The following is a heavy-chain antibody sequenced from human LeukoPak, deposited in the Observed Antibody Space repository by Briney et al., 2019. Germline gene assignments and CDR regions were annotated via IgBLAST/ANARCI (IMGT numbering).Heavy chain of an antibody. J-gene: IGHJ4*02. D-gene: IGHD5-12*01. V-gene: IGHV1-18*04. CDR3: ARDSLYSGYETIDY. Sequence: ASVKVSCKASGYTLSAYYMHWARQAPGQGLEWMGWISAYNGNTNYAQKLQGRVTMTTDTSTSTAYMELRSLRSDDTAVYYCARDSLYSGYETIDYWGQGTLVTVSS. CDR2: ISAYNGNT. CDR1: GYTLSAYY.